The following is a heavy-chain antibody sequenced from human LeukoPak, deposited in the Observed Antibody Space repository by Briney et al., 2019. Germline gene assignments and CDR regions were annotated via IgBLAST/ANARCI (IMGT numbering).Heavy chain of an antibody. CDR2: IYYSGTT. J-gene: IGHJ4*02. Sequence: SETLSLTCTVSGGSIAGSSYHWGWIRQPQGMGLEWIGSIYYSGTTYYNPSLKSRVTISVDTSKNQFSLKLTSVTAADTGIYYCARDPYCSSTNCPFDCWGQGTLVIVSS. V-gene: IGHV4-39*02. CDR1: GGSIAGSSYH. D-gene: IGHD2-2*01. CDR3: ARDPYCSSTNCPFDC.